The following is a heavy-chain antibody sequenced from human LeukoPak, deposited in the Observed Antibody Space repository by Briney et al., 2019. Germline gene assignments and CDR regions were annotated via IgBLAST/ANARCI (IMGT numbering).Heavy chain of an antibody. J-gene: IGHJ5*02. CDR1: GGSISSGGYS. CDR2: IYYSGST. D-gene: IGHD1-1*01. CDR3: ARVKRYNWNDWRFDP. V-gene: IGHV4-30-4*07. Sequence: PSETLSLTCAVSGGSISSGGYSWSWIRQPPGKGLEWIGYIYYSGSTYYNPSLKSRVTISVDTSKNQFSLKLSSVTAADTAVYYCARVKRYNWNDWRFDPWGQGTLVTVSS.